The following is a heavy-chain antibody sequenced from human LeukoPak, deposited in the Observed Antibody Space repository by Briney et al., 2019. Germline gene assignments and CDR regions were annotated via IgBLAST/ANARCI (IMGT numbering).Heavy chain of an antibody. D-gene: IGHD6-19*01. CDR2: IRSKAYGGTT. Sequence: PGGSLRLSCAASGFTFSGYAMSWVRQAPGKGLEWVGFIRSKAYGGTTEYAASVKGRFTISRDDSKSIAYLQMNSLKTEDTAVYYCTGVNSGWYGSAFDIWGQGTMVTVSS. CDR3: TGVNSGWYGSAFDI. V-gene: IGHV3-49*04. CDR1: GFTFSGYA. J-gene: IGHJ3*02.